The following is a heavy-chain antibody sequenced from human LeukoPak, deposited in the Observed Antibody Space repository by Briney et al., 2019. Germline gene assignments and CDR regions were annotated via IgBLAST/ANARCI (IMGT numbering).Heavy chain of an antibody. J-gene: IGHJ3*02. CDR2: IYSSGSA. Sequence: SETLSLTCTVSGDSISSYYWSWIRQPPGKGLEWIGFIYSSGSANYSPSLKSRVTTSVDMSKNQFSLKLRSVTAADTAVYYCARQGAVDIWGQGTMVIVSS. CDR3: ARQGAVDI. CDR1: GDSISSYY. V-gene: IGHV4-4*09.